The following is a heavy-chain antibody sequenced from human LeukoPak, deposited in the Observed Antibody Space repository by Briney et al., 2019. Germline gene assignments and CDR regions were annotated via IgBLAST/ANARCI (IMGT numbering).Heavy chain of an antibody. D-gene: IGHD3-10*01. CDR2: IYYSGST. V-gene: IGHV4-59*01. Sequence: SETLSLTCAVYGGSFSGYYWSWIRQPPGKGLEWIGYIYYSGSTNYNPSLKSRVTISVDTSKNQFSLKLSSVTAADTAVYYCARGDGMVRGVITYYFDYWGQGTLVTVSS. J-gene: IGHJ4*02. CDR1: GGSFSGYY. CDR3: ARGDGMVRGVITYYFDY.